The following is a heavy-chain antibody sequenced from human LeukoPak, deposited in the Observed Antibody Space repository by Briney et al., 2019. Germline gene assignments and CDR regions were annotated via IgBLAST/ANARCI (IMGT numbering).Heavy chain of an antibody. CDR2: TYYRSKWYN. CDR1: GDSVSSNSAA. D-gene: IGHD5-24*01. J-gene: IGHJ5*02. V-gene: IGHV6-1*01. CDR3: ARQNNTYHHYNLGWFDP. Sequence: SSQTLSLTCAISGDSVSSNSAAWNWIRHSPSRRLQWLGRTYYRSKWYNDYAVSVKSRITITPDTSKNQFSLQLSSVTPEDTAVYYCARQNNTYHHYNLGWFDPWGQGTLVTVSS.